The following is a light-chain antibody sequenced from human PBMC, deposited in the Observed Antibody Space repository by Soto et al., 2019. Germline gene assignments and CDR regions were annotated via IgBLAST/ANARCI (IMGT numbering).Light chain of an antibody. V-gene: IGKV1-5*01. CDR1: QSIGKW. J-gene: IGKJ4*01. CDR2: DAS. CDR3: QQYNTYPLP. Sequence: DIQMTQSPSTLSASVGDRVIITCRASQSIGKWSAWYQQRPGKAPKRLIYDASKLESGVPSRFSGSTSGTEFTLTVSSLQPDDFATSYCQQYNTYPLPFGGGTKV.